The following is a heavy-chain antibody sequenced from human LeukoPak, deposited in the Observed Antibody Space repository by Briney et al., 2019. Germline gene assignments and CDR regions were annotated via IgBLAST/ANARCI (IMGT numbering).Heavy chain of an antibody. CDR1: GGSFSGYY. V-gene: IGHV4-34*01. Sequence: SETLSLTCAVYGGSFSGYYWSWIRQPPGKGLEWIGEINHSGSTNYNPSLKSRVTISVDTSKNQFSLKLSSVTAAGTAVYYCASKGYCSGGSCYSNDYWGQGTLVTVSS. D-gene: IGHD2-15*01. CDR3: ASKGYCSGGSCYSNDY. J-gene: IGHJ4*02. CDR2: INHSGST.